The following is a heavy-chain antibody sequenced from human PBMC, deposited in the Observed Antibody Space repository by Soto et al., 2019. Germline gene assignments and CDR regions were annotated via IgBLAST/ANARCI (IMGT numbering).Heavy chain of an antibody. CDR2: INPSGGST. CDR3: ARGPDYGDYVYYYYGMDV. CDR1: GYTFTSYE. D-gene: IGHD4-17*01. V-gene: IGHV1-46*01. Sequence: ASVKVSCKASGYTFTSYEMYWVRQAPGQGLEWMGIINPSGGSTTYAQKFQGRVTMTRNTSISTAYMELSSLRSEDTAVYYCARGPDYGDYVYYYYGMDVWGQGTTVTVSS. J-gene: IGHJ6*02.